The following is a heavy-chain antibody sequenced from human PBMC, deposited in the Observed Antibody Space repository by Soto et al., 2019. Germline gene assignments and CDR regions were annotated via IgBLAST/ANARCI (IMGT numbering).Heavy chain of an antibody. CDR1: GCTFSSYA. CDR3: ARHDCISSSCYYYYYYSMDV. J-gene: IGHJ6*02. CDR2: IIPIFDTA. V-gene: IGHV1-69*12. D-gene: IGHD2-2*01. Sequence: QVQLVQSGAEVKKPGSSVKVSCKTSGCTFSSYAISWVRQAPGQGLEWMGGIIPIFDTATYEQKFQGRFTLTADESTSTAYLELSSLRSEDTAVYYCARHDCISSSCYYYYYYSMDVWGQGTTVTVSS.